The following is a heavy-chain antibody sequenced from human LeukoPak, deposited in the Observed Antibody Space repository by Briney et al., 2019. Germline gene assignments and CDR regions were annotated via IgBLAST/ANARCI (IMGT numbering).Heavy chain of an antibody. CDR1: GFTVSSNY. D-gene: IGHD3-22*01. V-gene: IGHV3-66*01. J-gene: IGHJ3*02. Sequence: PGGSLRLSCAASGFTVSSNYMSWVRQAPGKGLEWVSVIYSGGSTYYADSVKGRFTISRDNSKNTLYLQMNSLRAEDTAVYYCAKGSRGYYDSSGYYYYAFDIWGQGTMVTVSS. CDR3: AKGSRGYYDSSGYYYYAFDI. CDR2: IYSGGST.